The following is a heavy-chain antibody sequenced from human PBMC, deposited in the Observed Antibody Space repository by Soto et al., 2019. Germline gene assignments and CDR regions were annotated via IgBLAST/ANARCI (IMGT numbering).Heavy chain of an antibody. CDR2: INVGNGNT. D-gene: IGHD6-13*01. CDR1: EYTFTSYV. J-gene: IGHJ5*02. Sequence: ASVKVSCKASEYTFTSYVIHWVRQAPGQRLEWVGWINVGNGNTKYSQKFQGRVTITRDTSASTAYMELSSLRSEDTAVYYCVIYSSSWYFFDPWGQGTLVTVSS. CDR3: VIYSSSWYFFDP. V-gene: IGHV1-3*01.